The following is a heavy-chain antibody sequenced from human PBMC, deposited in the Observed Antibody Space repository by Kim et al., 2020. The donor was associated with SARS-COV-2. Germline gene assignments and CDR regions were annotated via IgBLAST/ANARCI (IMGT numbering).Heavy chain of an antibody. D-gene: IGHD3-10*01. Sequence: GGSLRLSCAASGFTFDDYAMHWVRQAPGKGLEWVSLISGDGGSTYYADSVKGRFTISRDNSKNSLYLQMNSLRTEDTALYYCAKDVYYGSGANWFDPWGQGTLVTVSS. J-gene: IGHJ5*02. CDR2: ISGDGGST. V-gene: IGHV3-43*02. CDR1: GFTFDDYA. CDR3: AKDVYYGSGANWFDP.